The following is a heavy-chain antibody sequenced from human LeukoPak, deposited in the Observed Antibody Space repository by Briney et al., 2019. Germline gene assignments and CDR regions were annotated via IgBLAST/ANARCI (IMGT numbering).Heavy chain of an antibody. Sequence: SQTLSLTCTVSGGSISSGSYYWRWIRQPAGKGLEWIGRIYTSGSTNYNPSLKGRVTISADTSKNQFSLKLSSVTAADTAVYYCATGSSWYVDYWGQGTLVTVSS. CDR1: GGSISSGSYY. J-gene: IGHJ4*02. V-gene: IGHV4-61*02. D-gene: IGHD6-13*01. CDR3: ATGSSWYVDY. CDR2: IYTSGST.